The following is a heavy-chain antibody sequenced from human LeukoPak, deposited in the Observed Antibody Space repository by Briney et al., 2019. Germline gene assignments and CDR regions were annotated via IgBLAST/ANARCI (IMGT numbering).Heavy chain of an antibody. CDR3: ARDLKTGESRYYDY. V-gene: IGHV1-2*02. CDR2: INPNSGDT. Sequence: GASVKVSCKASGYTFTANYLHWVRRAPGQGPELMGWINPNSGDTRFAQKFQGRVTMTRDTSISTAYMELSRLRLDDTAVYYCARDLKTGESRYYDYWGQGTPVTVSA. D-gene: IGHD7-27*01. J-gene: IGHJ4*02. CDR1: GYTFTANY.